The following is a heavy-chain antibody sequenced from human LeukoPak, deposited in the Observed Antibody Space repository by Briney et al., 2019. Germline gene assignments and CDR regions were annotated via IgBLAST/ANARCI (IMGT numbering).Heavy chain of an antibody. Sequence: SETLSLTCTVSGGSISSSSYYWGWIRQPPGKGLEWIGSIYYSVSTYYNPSLKSRVTISVDTSKNQFSLKLSSVTAADTAVYYCARGAPLSWGQGTLVTVSS. CDR1: GGSISSSSYY. CDR2: IYYSVST. D-gene: IGHD4/OR15-4a*01. CDR3: ARGAPLS. V-gene: IGHV4-39*07. J-gene: IGHJ4*02.